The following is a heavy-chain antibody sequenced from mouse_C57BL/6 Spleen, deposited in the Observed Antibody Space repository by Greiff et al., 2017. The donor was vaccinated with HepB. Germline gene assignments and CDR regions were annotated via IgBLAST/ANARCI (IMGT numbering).Heavy chain of an antibody. V-gene: IGHV1-82*01. Sequence: VMLVESGPELVKPGASVKISCKASGYAFSSSWMNWVKQRPGKGLEWIGRIYPGDGDTNYNGKFKGKATLTADKSSSTAYMQLSSLTSEDSAVYFCAREDYGSKDYWGQGTTLTVSS. CDR2: IYPGDGDT. CDR1: GYAFSSSW. CDR3: AREDYGSKDY. D-gene: IGHD1-1*01. J-gene: IGHJ2*01.